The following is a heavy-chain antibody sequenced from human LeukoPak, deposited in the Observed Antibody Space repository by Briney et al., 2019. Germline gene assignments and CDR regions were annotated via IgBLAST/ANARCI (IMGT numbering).Heavy chain of an antibody. CDR3: ARMYSGYDNYYYYYMDV. V-gene: IGHV3-38*03. Sequence: GSLRPSCATPGFTVSSNEMSLVRPAPGKGLEWVSSISGGSTYYADSRKGRFTISRDNSKNTLYLQMNSLRAEDTAVYYCARMYSGYDNYYYYYMDVWGKGTTVTVSS. D-gene: IGHD5-12*01. J-gene: IGHJ6*03. CDR1: GFTVSSNE. CDR2: ISGGST.